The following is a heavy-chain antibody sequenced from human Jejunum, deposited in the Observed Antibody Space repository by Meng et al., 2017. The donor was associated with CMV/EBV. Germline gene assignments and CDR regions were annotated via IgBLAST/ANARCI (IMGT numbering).Heavy chain of an antibody. D-gene: IGHD5-12*01. J-gene: IGHJ4*02. Sequence: QEQLQELGAGLLKPSETLSLTCTLSGGSFSAYTWSWIRQAPGKGLEWIAEIDHLRRTNFNPSLKRRVSISRDTSRDQFSLRLNSVTAADTAVYYCATADEYAIKYWGQGTLVTVSS. CDR2: IDHLRRT. V-gene: IGHV4-34*01. CDR1: GGSFSAYT. CDR3: ATADEYAIKY.